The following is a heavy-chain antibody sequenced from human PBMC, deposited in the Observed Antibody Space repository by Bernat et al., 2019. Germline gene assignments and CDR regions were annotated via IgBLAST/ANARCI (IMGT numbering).Heavy chain of an antibody. V-gene: IGHV4-39*01. CDR2: IYYSGST. D-gene: IGHD3-3*01. Sequence: QVQLQESGPGLVKPSGTLSLTCAVSGGSISSSSYYWGWIRQPPGKGLEWIGSIYYSGSTYYNPSLKSRVTISVDTSKNQFSLKLSSVTAADTAVYYCARGYDFWSGYYTVYYYYYYYMDVWGKGTTVTVSS. J-gene: IGHJ6*03. CDR1: GGSISSSSYY. CDR3: ARGYDFWSGYYTVYYYYYYYMDV.